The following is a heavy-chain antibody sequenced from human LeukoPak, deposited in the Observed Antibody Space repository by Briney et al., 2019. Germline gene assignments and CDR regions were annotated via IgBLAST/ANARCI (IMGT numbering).Heavy chain of an antibody. J-gene: IGHJ4*02. D-gene: IGHD6-13*01. Sequence: GRSLRLSCAASGFTFSSYAMHWVRQAPGKGLEWVAVISYDGSNKYYADSVKGRFTISRDNSKNTLYLQMNSLRAEDTAVYYCARGLYSSSWYLNGAFDYWGQGTLVTVSS. CDR2: ISYDGSNK. V-gene: IGHV3-30-3*01. CDR1: GFTFSSYA. CDR3: ARGLYSSSWYLNGAFDY.